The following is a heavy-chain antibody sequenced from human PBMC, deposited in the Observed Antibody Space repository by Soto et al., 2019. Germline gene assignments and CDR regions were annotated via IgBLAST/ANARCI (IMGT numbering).Heavy chain of an antibody. D-gene: IGHD2-8*01. CDR2: ISGSGATT. J-gene: IGHJ4*02. CDR1: GFTFSSYA. V-gene: IGHV3-23*01. Sequence: EVQLLESGGGLVQPGGSLRLSCAASGFTFSSYAMSWVRQAPGKGLEWVSAISGSGATTYYADSVKGRFTISRDSSTDTLYLQMYALRAEDTAKYYCARDTNGLHYWGQGTLVTVSS. CDR3: ARDTNGLHY.